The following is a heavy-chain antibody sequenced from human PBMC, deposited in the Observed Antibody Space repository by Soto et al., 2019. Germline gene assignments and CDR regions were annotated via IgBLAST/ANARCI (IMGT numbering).Heavy chain of an antibody. V-gene: IGHV4-34*01. CDR3: ASGKTRTARPSLRYYYYGLDV. CDR2: INHSGTT. D-gene: IGHD6-6*01. Sequence: LALTCTIYGGSFSGYYWTWIRQPPGKRLEWIGEINHSGTTNYSPSLKRRVSVSVDTSKDKFSLNLSSVTAADTAVYYCASGKTRTARPSLRYYYYGLDVWGQGTTVTVSS. J-gene: IGHJ6*02. CDR1: GGSFSGYY.